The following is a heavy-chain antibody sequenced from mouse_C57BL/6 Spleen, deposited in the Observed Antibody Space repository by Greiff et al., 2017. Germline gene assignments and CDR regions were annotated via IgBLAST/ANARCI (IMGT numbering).Heavy chain of an antibody. Sequence: QVQLQQSGPELARPGASVKLSCKASGYTFPSYGISWVKQRNGTGLEWIGEIYPRSGNTVYNEKFKGKATLTAEKSSSTAYMALRSLTSEASAVYSCAKPVKDGRSYPDYWGQGTTLTVSS. CDR2: IYPRSGNT. CDR1: GYTFPSYG. J-gene: IGHJ2*01. D-gene: IGHD1-1*01. CDR3: AKPVKDGRSYPDY. V-gene: IGHV1-81*01.